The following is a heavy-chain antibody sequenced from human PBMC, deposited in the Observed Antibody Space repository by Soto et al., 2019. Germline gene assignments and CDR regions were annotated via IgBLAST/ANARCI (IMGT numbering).Heavy chain of an antibody. D-gene: IGHD5-12*01. CDR3: ARGGFTSRGYSGYAQGRWFDP. CDR2: IYYSGTT. V-gene: IGHV4-31*03. CDR1: GGSVSSGAYL. J-gene: IGHJ5*02. Sequence: SETLSLTCTVSGGSVSSGAYLWSWLRQHPGKGLEWIGYIYYSGTTHYNPSLESRVTISIDTPKNQFSLKLSSVTAADTAVYYCARGGFTSRGYSGYAQGRWFDPWGQGTLVTVSS.